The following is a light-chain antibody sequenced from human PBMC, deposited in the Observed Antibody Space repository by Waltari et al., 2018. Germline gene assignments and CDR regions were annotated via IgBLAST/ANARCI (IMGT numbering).Light chain of an antibody. CDR1: QSVLHMCSNNNY. CDR3: QQYYNSPPT. CDR2: WAS. Sequence: DIVMTQSPDSLAVSLGERATINCQSSQSVLHMCSNNNYLAWYQQKPGQPPKLLIYWASTRESGVPDRFSGSGSGTNFTLTISSLQPEDVADYYCQQYYNSPPTFGGGTRVGIK. J-gene: IGKJ4*01. V-gene: IGKV4-1*01.